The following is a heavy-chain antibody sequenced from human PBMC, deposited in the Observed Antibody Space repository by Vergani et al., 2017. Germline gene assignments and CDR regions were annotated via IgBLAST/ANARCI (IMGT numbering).Heavy chain of an antibody. Sequence: EVQLVESGGGLVQPGGSLKLSCAASGFTFSGSAMHWVRQASGKGLEWVGRIRSKANSYATAYAASVKGRFTISRDDSKNTAYLQMNSLKTEDTAVYYCTRHSRDPDYYYYYYMDVWGKGTTVTVSS. CDR2: IRSKANSYAT. J-gene: IGHJ6*03. V-gene: IGHV3-73*01. CDR3: TRHSRDPDYYYYYYMDV. CDR1: GFTFSGSA.